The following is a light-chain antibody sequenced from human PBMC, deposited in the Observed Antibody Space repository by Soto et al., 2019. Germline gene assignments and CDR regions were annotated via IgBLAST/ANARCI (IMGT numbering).Light chain of an antibody. J-gene: IGLJ2*01. CDR3: SSDTSTSAVL. Sequence: QSALTQPASVSGSPGQSITISCTGTSSDVGGYNYVSWYQQHPGKAPKLMIYEVSNRPSGVSNRFSGSKSGNTASLTISGLKAEDEADYYCSSDTSTSAVLFGGGTKVTVL. V-gene: IGLV2-14*01. CDR2: EVS. CDR1: SSDVGGYNY.